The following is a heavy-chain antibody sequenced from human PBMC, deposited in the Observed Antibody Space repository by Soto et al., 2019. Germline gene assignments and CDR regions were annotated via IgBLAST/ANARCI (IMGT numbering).Heavy chain of an antibody. CDR2: VYTSGDT. D-gene: IGHD6-13*01. Sequence: QVHLQESGPGLVKPSETLSLSCTISGDSISNSHWSWIRQSAGKGLEWIGRVYTSGDTNYNPSLESRFTVSVDTSNNNFSLKLTSVTAADTAVYYCVRDKGMADLWVQGTLVSVSS. V-gene: IGHV4-4*07. CDR1: GDSISNSH. J-gene: IGHJ5*02. CDR3: VRDKGMADL.